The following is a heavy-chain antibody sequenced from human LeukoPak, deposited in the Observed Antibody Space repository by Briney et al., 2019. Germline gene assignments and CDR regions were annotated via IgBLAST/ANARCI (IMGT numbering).Heavy chain of an antibody. D-gene: IGHD1-26*01. CDR3: ATSGNYYLKY. V-gene: IGHV3-30*02. CDR2: VRNDGFDT. Sequence: PGGSLRLSCVTSGLTFTNHGFHWLRQAADKGLEWVAFVRNDGFDTYHSNSVKGRFSISRDDSKNTVYLQMNSLGDEDTAVYYCATSGNYYLKYWGQGTLVTVSS. J-gene: IGHJ4*02. CDR1: GLTFTNHG.